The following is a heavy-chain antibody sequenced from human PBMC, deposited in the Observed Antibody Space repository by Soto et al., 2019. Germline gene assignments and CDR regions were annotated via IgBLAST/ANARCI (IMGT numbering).Heavy chain of an antibody. CDR1: GGSFSGYY. J-gene: IGHJ6*02. D-gene: IGHD2-15*01. CDR3: ARQAGKPRIDYYYYYGMDV. Sequence: SETLSLTCAVYGGSFSGYYWSWIRQPPGKGLEWIGEINHSGSTNYNPSLKSRVTISVDTSKNQFSLKLSSVTAADTAVYYCARQAGKPRIDYYYYYGMDVWGQGTTVTVSS. CDR2: INHSGST. V-gene: IGHV4-34*01.